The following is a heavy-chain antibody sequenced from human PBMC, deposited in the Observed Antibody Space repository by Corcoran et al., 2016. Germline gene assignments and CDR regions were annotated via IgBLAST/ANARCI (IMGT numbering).Heavy chain of an antibody. CDR3: AREYYDFWSGYGMDV. CDR1: GYTFTSYY. J-gene: IGHJ6*02. CDR2: INPSGGST. D-gene: IGHD3-3*01. Sequence: QVLLVQYGAEEKKPGASVKVSCKASGYTFTSYYLHWVRQAPGQGLEWMGIINPSGGSTSYAQKFQGRVTMTRDTSTSTVYMELSSLSSEYTAVYYCAREYYDFWSGYGMDVWGQGTTVTVSS. V-gene: IGHV1-46*01.